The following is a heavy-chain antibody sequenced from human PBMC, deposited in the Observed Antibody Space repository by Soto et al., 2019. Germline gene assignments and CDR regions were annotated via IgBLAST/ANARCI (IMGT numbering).Heavy chain of an antibody. J-gene: IGHJ6*02. V-gene: IGHV1-69*13. CDR2: IIPIFGTA. Sequence: ASVKVSCKASGGTFSSYAISWVRQAPGQGLEWMGGIIPIFGTANYAQKFQGRVTITADESTSTAYMELSSLRSEDTAVYYCANVLRYFDWLPDPYYYYGMDVWGQGTTVTVSS. CDR1: GGTFSSYA. D-gene: IGHD3-9*01. CDR3: ANVLRYFDWLPDPYYYYGMDV.